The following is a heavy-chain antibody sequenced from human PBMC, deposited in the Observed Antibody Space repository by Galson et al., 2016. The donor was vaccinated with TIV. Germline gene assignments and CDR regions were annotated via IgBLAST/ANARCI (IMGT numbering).Heavy chain of an antibody. V-gene: IGHV3-9*03. J-gene: IGHJ4*02. D-gene: IGHD4-23*01. CDR2: ISWNGGEI. CDR3: AKGGGSMMVGTYFDY. Sequence: SLRLSCAASGFTFEDYAMHWVRQVPGKGLEWVSGISWNGGEIDYADSVKGRFTISRDNAKNSIYLEMSSLKVDDMALYYCAKGGGSMMVGTYFDYWGQGTLVTVSS. CDR1: GFTFEDYA.